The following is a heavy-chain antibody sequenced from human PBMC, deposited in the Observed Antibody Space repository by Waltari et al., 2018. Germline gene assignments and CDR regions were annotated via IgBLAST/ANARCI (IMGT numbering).Heavy chain of an antibody. CDR2: ISRSSTYI. D-gene: IGHD2-2*01. CDR1: GFTFNVYT. CDR3: ARDSPEWGSPSCLDY. J-gene: IGHJ4*02. V-gene: IGHV3-21*01. Sequence: EVQLAESGGGLVKPGGSLRLSCAASGFTFNVYTMNWVRQAPGKGLEWVSTISRSSTYIDYAESVKGRFTNSRDNAKNSLYLQMNSLRAEDTAVYYCARDSPEWGSPSCLDYWGQGTLVTVSS.